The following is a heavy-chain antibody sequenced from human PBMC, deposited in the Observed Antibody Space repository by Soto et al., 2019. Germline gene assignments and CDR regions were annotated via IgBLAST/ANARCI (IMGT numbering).Heavy chain of an antibody. V-gene: IGHV3-64D*06. J-gene: IGHJ4*02. CDR2: VSTSGRST. CDR1: GFIFSEST. D-gene: IGHD2-15*01. Sequence: GSLRLSCSASGFIFSESTIYWVRQVPGKGLEAISAVSTSGRSTYYADSVKDRFTISRDNSKNTLFLQMGNLRPEDTAIYYCVKQAHGLDGVAFDYWGQGTQVTVSS. CDR3: VKQAHGLDGVAFDY.